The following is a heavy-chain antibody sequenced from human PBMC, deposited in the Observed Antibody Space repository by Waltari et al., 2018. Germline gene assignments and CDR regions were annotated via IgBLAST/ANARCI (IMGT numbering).Heavy chain of an antibody. CDR1: GVIFSDSA. CDR2: IRTKTNNYAT. J-gene: IGHJ4*02. Sequence: EEQMVESGGDLVKPGGYRKLYCAASGVIFSDSAIPWVRQAPGKGLEWVGRIRTKTNNYATAYGASVKGRFTISRDDSRNVAYLQMNSLKTEDTALYYCARHDPLDYWGQGTLVTVSS. V-gene: IGHV3-73*01. CDR3: ARHDPLDY.